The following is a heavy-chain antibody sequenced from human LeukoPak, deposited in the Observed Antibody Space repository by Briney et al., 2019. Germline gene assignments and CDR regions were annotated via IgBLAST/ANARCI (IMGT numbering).Heavy chain of an antibody. CDR3: ARGARDGALDY. J-gene: IGHJ4*02. CDR2: IDTYTGIP. CDR1: GYTFTAYY. V-gene: IGHV7-4-1*02. Sequence: ASVKVSCKASGYTFTAYYLHWVRQAPGQGLEWMGWIDTYTGIPSYVQDFTGRFVFSVDTSVSTAYAQIIGLKAEDTAVYYCARGARDGALDYWGQGTLVTVSS. D-gene: IGHD3-10*01.